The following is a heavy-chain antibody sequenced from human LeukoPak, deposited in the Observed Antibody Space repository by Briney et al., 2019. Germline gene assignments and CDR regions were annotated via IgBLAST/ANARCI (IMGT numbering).Heavy chain of an antibody. D-gene: IGHD1-26*01. J-gene: IGHJ4*02. CDR2: INPNSGGT. V-gene: IGHV1-2*02. CDR1: GYTFTGYY. CDR3: ARDGGWELLGTDFDY. Sequence: GASVKVPCKASGYTFTGYYMHWVRQAPGQGLEWMGWINPNSGGTNYAQKFQGRVTMTRDTSISTAYMELSRLRSDDTAVYYCARDGGWELLGTDFDYWGQGTLVTVSS.